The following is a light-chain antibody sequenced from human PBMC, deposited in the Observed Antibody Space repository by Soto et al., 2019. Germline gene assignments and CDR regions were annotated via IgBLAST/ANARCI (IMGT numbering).Light chain of an antibody. CDR2: DNG. CDR1: SSNIGSNY. CDR3: GTWDNNLSDV. J-gene: IGLJ2*01. Sequence: QSVLTQPPSVSAAPGQKVTISCSGSSSNIGSNYVSWYQQLPGTAPKLLIYDNGKRSSGIPDRFSGSQSGTSATLGITGLQTGDEADYYCGTWDNNLSDVFGGGTKLTVL. V-gene: IGLV1-51*01.